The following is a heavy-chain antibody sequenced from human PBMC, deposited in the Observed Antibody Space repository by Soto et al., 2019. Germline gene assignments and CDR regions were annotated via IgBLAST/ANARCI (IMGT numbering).Heavy chain of an antibody. D-gene: IGHD6-13*01. CDR1: GYTFTSYG. V-gene: IGHV1-18*04. Sequence: ASVKVSCKASGYTFTSYGISWVRQAPGQVLEWMGWISAYNGNTNYAQKLQGRVTMTTDTSTSTAYMALRSLRSDDTAVYYCARDTSSIAAAGPWFDTWGQGTLVTASS. J-gene: IGHJ5*02. CDR3: ARDTSSIAAAGPWFDT. CDR2: ISAYNGNT.